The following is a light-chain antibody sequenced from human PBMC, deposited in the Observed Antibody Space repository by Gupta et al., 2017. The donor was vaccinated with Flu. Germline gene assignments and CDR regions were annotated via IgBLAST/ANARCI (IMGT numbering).Light chain of an antibody. J-gene: IGLJ1*01. CDR2: EES. CDR3: CSNASNSTYV. V-gene: IGLV2-11*01. Sequence: QSPLPPPRSLSGSPGPSAPISCPETSSDVGVSNFVSWYQQPPAKAPKRMLYEESNRPSGVPDRFSGSKSGNTASLTISGLQDEEEADYYCCSNASNSTYVFGTATKVTVL. CDR1: SSDVGVSNF.